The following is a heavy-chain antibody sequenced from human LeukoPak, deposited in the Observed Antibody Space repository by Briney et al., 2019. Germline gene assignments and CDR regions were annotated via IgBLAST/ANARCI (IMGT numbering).Heavy chain of an antibody. J-gene: IGHJ4*02. V-gene: IGHV5-51*01. CDR2: IYPGDSDT. Sequence: RAGESLKISGNGSGYSFTSLWIGWVRQMPGKGLEWIRSIYPGDSDTRYMPSFHGQVTISADKSINTAYLQWSSLKASDTAMYYCATYSSGMAYDYFDYWGQGTLVTVSS. CDR3: ATYSSGMAYDYFDY. D-gene: IGHD3-10*01. CDR1: GYSFTSLW.